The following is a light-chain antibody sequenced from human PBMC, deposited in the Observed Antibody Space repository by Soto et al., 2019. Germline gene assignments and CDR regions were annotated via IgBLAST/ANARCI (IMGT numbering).Light chain of an antibody. CDR3: QQTYSTPPT. CDR2: AAS. CDR1: QSISTY. Sequence: DIQMTQSPSSLSASVGDRVTITCRASQSISTYLNWYQQKAGLAPKLLIYAASSLQSGVPSRFSGSGPGTDFTLTISSLQPEDFATYYCQQTYSTPPTFGQGTKVDIK. J-gene: IGKJ1*01. V-gene: IGKV1-39*01.